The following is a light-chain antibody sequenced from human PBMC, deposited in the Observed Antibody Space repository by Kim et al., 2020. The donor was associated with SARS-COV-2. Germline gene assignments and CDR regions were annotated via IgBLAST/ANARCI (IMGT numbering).Light chain of an antibody. CDR3: HQYGSSRWT. J-gene: IGKJ1*01. CDR1: LPTSSTY. V-gene: IGKV3-20*01. CDR2: GAS. Sequence: SPGERSTLSCGAGLPTSSTYLAWYQQKPGQPPRLLIYGASNRATGIPDRFSGSGSGTDFTLTISRLEPEDFAVYYCHQYGSSRWTFGQGTKVDIK.